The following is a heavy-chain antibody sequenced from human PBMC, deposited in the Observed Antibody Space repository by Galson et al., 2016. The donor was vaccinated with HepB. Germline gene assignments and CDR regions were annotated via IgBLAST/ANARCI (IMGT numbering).Heavy chain of an antibody. CDR3: ARGKSVRVVGYYYYYGMDV. CDR1: GGSFSGYY. D-gene: IGHD3-10*02. CDR2: INHRESS. J-gene: IGHJ6*02. V-gene: IGHV4-34*01. Sequence: ETLSLTCAVYGGSFSGYYWAGSRNPPGKGREWIEKINHRESSNYNPPLKSRVTISVDTSRSQFSLELTSVTAADTAVYYCARGKSVRVVGYYYYYGMDVWGQGTTVTVS.